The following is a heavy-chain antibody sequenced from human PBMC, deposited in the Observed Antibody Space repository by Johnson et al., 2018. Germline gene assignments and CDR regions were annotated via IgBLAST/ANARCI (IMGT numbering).Heavy chain of an antibody. J-gene: IGHJ6*02. CDR1: GFTFDDYA. Sequence: EVQLVESGGGLVQPGRSLRLSCAASGFTFDDYAMHWVRPAPGKGLAWVVNIKQDGSEKYYVDPVKARFTNPRDNSRNTLYLQMNTPRAEDTAGYYRARTVPEPIRNYYYGMDVWGQGTTVTVSS. V-gene: IGHV3-7*03. CDR3: ARTVPEPIRNYYYGMDV. D-gene: IGHD2-2*01. CDR2: IKQDGSEK.